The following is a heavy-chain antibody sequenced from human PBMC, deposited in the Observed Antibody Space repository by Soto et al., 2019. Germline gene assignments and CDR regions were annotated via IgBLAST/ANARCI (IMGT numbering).Heavy chain of an antibody. CDR1: GYTLTSYY. V-gene: IGHV1-46*03. CDR3: ASSTSWKGWFDP. D-gene: IGHD2-2*01. CDR2: INPSGGST. J-gene: IGHJ5*02. Sequence: ASVKVTCKASGYTLTSYYMHWVRQAPGQGLEWMGIINPSGGSTSYAQKFQGRVTMTRDTSTSTVYMELSSLRSEDTAVYYCASSTSWKGWFDPWGQGTLVTVSS.